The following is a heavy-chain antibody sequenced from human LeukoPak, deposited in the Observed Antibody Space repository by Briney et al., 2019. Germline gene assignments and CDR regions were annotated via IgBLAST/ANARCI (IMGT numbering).Heavy chain of an antibody. D-gene: IGHD2-2*01. CDR2: IYYSGST. CDR1: GGSISSSSYY. CDR3: ARQGGYCSSTSCPFDY. J-gene: IGHJ4*02. Sequence: SETLSLTCTVSGGSISSSSYYWGWIRQPPGKGLEWIVSIYYSGSTYYNPSLKSRVTISVDTSKNQFSLKLSSVTAADTAVYYCARQGGYCSSTSCPFDYWGQGTLVTVSS. V-gene: IGHV4-39*01.